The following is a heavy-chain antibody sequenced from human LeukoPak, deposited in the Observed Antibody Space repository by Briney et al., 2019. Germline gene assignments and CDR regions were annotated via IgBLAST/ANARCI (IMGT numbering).Heavy chain of an antibody. J-gene: IGHJ4*02. D-gene: IGHD3-9*01. CDR1: GYSISSGYY. CDR2: IYHSGST. CDR3: ASRYYSSPRSFDY. V-gene: IGHV4-38-2*01. Sequence: SETLSLTCAVSGYSISSGYYWGWIRQPPGRGLEWIGTIYHSGSTYYNPSLRSGVTISVDTSKNQFSLKLSSVTAADTAVYYCASRYYSSPRSFDYWGQGTLVTVSS.